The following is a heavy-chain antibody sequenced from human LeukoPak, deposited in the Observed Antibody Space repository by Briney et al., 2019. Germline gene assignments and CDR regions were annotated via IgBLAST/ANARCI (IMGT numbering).Heavy chain of an antibody. CDR3: ATPGGSEAGC. J-gene: IGHJ4*02. CDR1: GFTFSSYA. D-gene: IGHD2-15*01. CDR2: ISNSGGNT. Sequence: GGSLRLSCAASGFTFSSYAMTWVRQAPGKGLEWVSVISNSGGNTYYADSVKGRFTISRDNSKNTLYLQMNSLRAEDTAVYYCATPGGSEAGCWGQGTLVTVSS. V-gene: IGHV3-23*01.